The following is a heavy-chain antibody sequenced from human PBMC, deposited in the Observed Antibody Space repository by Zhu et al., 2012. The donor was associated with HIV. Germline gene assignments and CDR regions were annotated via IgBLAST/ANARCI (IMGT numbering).Heavy chain of an antibody. J-gene: IGHJ3*02. CDR2: INHSGST. CDR1: GGSFSGYY. Sequence: QVHLQQWGAGLLKPSETLSLTCAVYGGSFSGYYWNWIRQPPGKGLEWIGEINHSGSTNYNPSLKSRVTISVDTSKNQFSLKLSSVTAADTAVYYCAGLDYYDSGGYYYAAFDIWGQGTMVTVSS. D-gene: IGHD3-22*01. V-gene: IGHV4-34*01. CDR3: AGLDYYDSGGYYYAAFDI.